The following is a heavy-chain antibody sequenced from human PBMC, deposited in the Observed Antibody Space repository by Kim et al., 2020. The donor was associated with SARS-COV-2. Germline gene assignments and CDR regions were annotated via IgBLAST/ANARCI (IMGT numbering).Heavy chain of an antibody. J-gene: IGHJ4*02. V-gene: IGHV1-18*01. Sequence: ASVKVSCEASGYTFTTYGITWVRQAPGQGLEWMGWISPYNGHTNYAQEFQGRVTVTTDTFTSTAYMELTSLRSDDTAVYYCARGTVMADYWGQGTLVTVS. CDR1: GYTFTTYG. CDR2: ISPYNGHT. CDR3: ARGTVMADY. D-gene: IGHD5-18*01.